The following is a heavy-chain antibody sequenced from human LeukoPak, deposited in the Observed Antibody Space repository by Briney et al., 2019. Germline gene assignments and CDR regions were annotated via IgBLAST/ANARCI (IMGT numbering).Heavy chain of an antibody. CDR3: ARDLTGYGDYGRIDY. J-gene: IGHJ4*02. V-gene: IGHV1-18*01. CDR1: GYTFTSYG. Sequence: GASVKVSCEASGYTFTSYGISWVRQAPGQGLEWMGWISAYNGNTNYAQKLQGRVTMATDTSTSTAYMELRSLRSDDTAVYYCARDLTGYGDYGRIDYWGQGTLVTVSS. D-gene: IGHD4-17*01. CDR2: ISAYNGNT.